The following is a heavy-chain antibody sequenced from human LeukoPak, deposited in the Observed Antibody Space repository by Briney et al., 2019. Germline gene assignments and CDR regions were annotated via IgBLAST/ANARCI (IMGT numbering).Heavy chain of an antibody. CDR1: GYTFTSYH. CDR3: ARDGRHRYYYDRSGNYGSWFDP. D-gene: IGHD3-22*01. Sequence: ASVKVSCKASGYTFTSYHMHWVRQAPGQGLEWMGWISGYNGNTKYVQKFQGRVTMTTDTSTSTAYMELRSLRSDDTAVYYCARDGRHRYYYDRSGNYGSWFDPWGQGTLVTVSS. CDR2: ISGYNGNT. V-gene: IGHV1-18*04. J-gene: IGHJ5*02.